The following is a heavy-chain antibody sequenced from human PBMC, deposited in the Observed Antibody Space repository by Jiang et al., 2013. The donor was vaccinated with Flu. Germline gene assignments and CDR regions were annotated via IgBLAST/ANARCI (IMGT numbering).Heavy chain of an antibody. CDR1: GFTFSDYY. CDR3: ARKDSSGYPDY. CDR2: ISSSSSYT. Sequence: QLLESGGGLVKPGGSLRLSCAASGFTFSDYYMSWIRQAPGKGLEWVSYISSSSSYTNYADSVKGRFTISRDNAKNSLYLQMNSLRAEDTAVYYCARKDSSGYPDYWGQGTLVTVSS. J-gene: IGHJ4*02. V-gene: IGHV3-11*03. D-gene: IGHD3-22*01.